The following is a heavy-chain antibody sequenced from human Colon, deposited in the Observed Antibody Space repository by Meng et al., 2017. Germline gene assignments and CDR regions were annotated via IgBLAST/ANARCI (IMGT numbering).Heavy chain of an antibody. D-gene: IGHD6-19*01. J-gene: IGHJ4*02. CDR3: ARGSPDSSGWLLDH. CDR1: GNTFTSNT. V-gene: IGHV1-3*01. CDR2: INAGSGNT. Sequence: QVHLVQSGAEVKKPGASVKLSCSASGNTFTSNTIHWVRQAPGQRPEWMGWINAGSGNTKYSLKFQNRVTLTRDTSASTAYLEVKSLTSRDTAVYYCARGSPDSSGWLLDHWGQGTLVTVSS.